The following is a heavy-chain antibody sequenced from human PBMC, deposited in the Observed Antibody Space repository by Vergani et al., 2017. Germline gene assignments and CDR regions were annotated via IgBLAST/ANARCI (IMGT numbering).Heavy chain of an antibody. Sequence: QVQLQESGPGLVKPSETLSLTCTVSGYSISSGYYWGWIRQPPGKGLEWIGSIYHSGSTYYNPSLKSRVTISVDTSKNQFSLKLSSVTAADTAVYYCARAYYDSSGDSYYFDYWGQGTLVTVSS. CDR3: ARAYYDSSGDSYYFDY. V-gene: IGHV4-38-2*02. CDR2: IYHSGST. D-gene: IGHD3-22*01. J-gene: IGHJ4*02. CDR1: GYSISSGYY.